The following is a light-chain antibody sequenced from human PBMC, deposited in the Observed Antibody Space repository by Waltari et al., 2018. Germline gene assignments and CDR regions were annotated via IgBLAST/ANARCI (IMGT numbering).Light chain of an antibody. CDR2: EDT. Sequence: QSALTQPASVSASPGQSMTISCTGTSSDVGNYILVSWYQQHPGKAPKLMIYEDTKRPLGVSNRCSGSKSCNTASRTIAGLQAEDEAEYFCSSDAGSSTLVFGGGTKLTVL. V-gene: IGLV2-23*01. CDR3: SSDAGSSTLV. J-gene: IGLJ3*02. CDR1: SSDVGNYIL.